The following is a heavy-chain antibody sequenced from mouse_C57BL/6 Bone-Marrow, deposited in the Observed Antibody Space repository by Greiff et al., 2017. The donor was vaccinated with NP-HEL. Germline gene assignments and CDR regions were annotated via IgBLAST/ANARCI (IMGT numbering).Heavy chain of an antibody. CDR2: ISYDGSN. D-gene: IGHD1-1*01. CDR3: ARLYGSANRYFDV. CDR1: GYSITSGHY. V-gene: IGHV3-6*01. Sequence: ESGPGLVKPSQSLSLTCSVTGYSITSGHYWNWIRQFPGNKLEWMGYISYDGSNNYNPSLKNRISIARDTSKNQFFLKLNSVTTEDTATYYCARLYGSANRYFDVWGTGTTVTVSS. J-gene: IGHJ1*03.